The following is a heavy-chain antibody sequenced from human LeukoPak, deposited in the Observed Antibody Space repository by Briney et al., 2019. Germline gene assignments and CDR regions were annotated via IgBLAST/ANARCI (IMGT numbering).Heavy chain of an antibody. CDR1: GGSISSGGYY. CDR3: ARIDYGELDSLDAFDI. Sequence: SQTLSLTCTVSGGSISSGGYYWSWIRQHPGKGLEWIGYIYYSGSTYYNPSLKSRVTISVDTSKNQFSLKLSSVTAADTAVYYCARIDYGELDSLDAFDIWGQGTMVTVSS. J-gene: IGHJ3*02. CDR2: IYYSGST. V-gene: IGHV4-31*03. D-gene: IGHD4-17*01.